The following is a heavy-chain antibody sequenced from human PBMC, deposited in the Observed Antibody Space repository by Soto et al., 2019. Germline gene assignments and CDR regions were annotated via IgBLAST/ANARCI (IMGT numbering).Heavy chain of an antibody. CDR1: GGSFSGYY. CDR2: INHSGST. CDR3: ARTLIPYYDFWSGYYTEPRYYYYGMDV. Sequence: SETLSLTCAVYGGSFSGYYWSWIRQPPGTGLGWVGEINHSGSTNYNPSLKSRVTISGDTSKNQFSLKLSSVTAADTAVYYCARTLIPYYDFWSGYYTEPRYYYYGMDVWGQGTTVTVSS. D-gene: IGHD3-3*01. J-gene: IGHJ6*02. V-gene: IGHV4-34*01.